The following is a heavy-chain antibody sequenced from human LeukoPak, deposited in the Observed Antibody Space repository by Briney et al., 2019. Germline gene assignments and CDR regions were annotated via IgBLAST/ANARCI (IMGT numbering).Heavy chain of an antibody. D-gene: IGHD3-22*01. Sequence: SETLSLTCTVSGGSFSSGSYYWSWIRQPPGKGLEWIGYIYYSGSTNYNPSLKSRVTISVDTSKNQFSLKLSSVTAADTAVYYYATNREYYYDSSGLDYWGQGTLVTVSS. J-gene: IGHJ4*02. CDR3: ATNREYYYDSSGLDY. V-gene: IGHV4-61*01. CDR2: IYYSGST. CDR1: GGSFSSGSYY.